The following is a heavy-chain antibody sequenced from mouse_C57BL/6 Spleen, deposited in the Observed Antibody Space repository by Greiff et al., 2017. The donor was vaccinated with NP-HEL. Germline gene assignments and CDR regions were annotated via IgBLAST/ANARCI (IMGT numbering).Heavy chain of an antibody. V-gene: IGHV5-17*01. CDR1: GFTFSDYG. Sequence: VQLKESGGGLVKPGGSLKLSCAASGFTFSDYGMHWVRQAPEKGLEWVAYISSGSSTIYYADTVKGRFTISRDNAKNTLFLQMTSLRSEDTAMYYCARNGYYGGVDYWGQGTSVTVSS. CDR2: ISSGSSTI. CDR3: ARNGYYGGVDY. J-gene: IGHJ4*01. D-gene: IGHD2-3*01.